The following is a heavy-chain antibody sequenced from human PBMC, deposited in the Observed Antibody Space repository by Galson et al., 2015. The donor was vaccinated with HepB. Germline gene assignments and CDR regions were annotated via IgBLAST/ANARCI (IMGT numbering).Heavy chain of an antibody. D-gene: IGHD6-19*01. CDR3: ALGIAVAGRRTYWYFDL. J-gene: IGHJ2*01. Sequence: SVKVSCKASGGTFSSYAISWVRQAPGQGLEWMGGIIPIFGTANYAQKFQGRVTITADESTSTAYMELSSLRSEDTAVYYCALGIAVAGRRTYWYFDLWGRGTLVTASS. V-gene: IGHV1-69*13. CDR1: GGTFSSYA. CDR2: IIPIFGTA.